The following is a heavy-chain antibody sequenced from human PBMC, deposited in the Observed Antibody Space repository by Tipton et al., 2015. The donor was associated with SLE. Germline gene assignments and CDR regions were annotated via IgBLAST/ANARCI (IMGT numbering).Heavy chain of an antibody. Sequence: TLSLTCTVSGGSISSSSYYWGWIRQPPGKGLEWIGSIYYSGSTYYNPSLKSRVTISVDTSKNQFSLKLSSVTAADTAVYYCARIAVAGPYWYFDLWGRGTLVTVSS. CDR2: IYYSGST. CDR1: GGSISSSSYY. D-gene: IGHD6-19*01. CDR3: ARIAVAGPYWYFDL. J-gene: IGHJ2*01. V-gene: IGHV4-39*07.